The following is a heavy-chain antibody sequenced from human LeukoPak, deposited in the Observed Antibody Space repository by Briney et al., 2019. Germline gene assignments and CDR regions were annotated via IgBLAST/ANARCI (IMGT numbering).Heavy chain of an antibody. CDR3: AKDLDYFSGNSDS. CDR1: GFTFSSYP. D-gene: IGHD3-10*01. CDR2: LGDSVTTT. J-gene: IGHJ4*02. V-gene: IGHV3-23*01. Sequence: PGGSLRLSCAASGFTFSSYPMSWVRQAPGRGLEWVSTLGDSVTTTYYADSVKGRFTISRDNSKNTLYLQMNSLRADDTAIYYCAKDLDYFSGNSDSWGQGTLVTVSS.